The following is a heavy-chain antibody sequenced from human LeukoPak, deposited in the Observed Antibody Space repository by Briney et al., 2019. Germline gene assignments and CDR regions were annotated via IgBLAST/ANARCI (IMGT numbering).Heavy chain of an antibody. CDR1: GGSFSGYY. Sequence: PSETLSLTCAVYGGSFSGYYWSWIRQPPGKGLEWIGEINHSGSTNYNPSLKSRVTISVDTSKNQFSLKLSSVTAADTAVYYCARGTVFHSGGSYHPRYYYYMDVWGKGTTVTVSS. CDR3: ARGTVFHSGGSYHPRYYYYMDV. J-gene: IGHJ6*03. V-gene: IGHV4-34*01. CDR2: INHSGST. D-gene: IGHD1-26*01.